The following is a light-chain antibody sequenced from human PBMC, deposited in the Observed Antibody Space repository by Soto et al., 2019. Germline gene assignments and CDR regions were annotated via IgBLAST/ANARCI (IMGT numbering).Light chain of an antibody. CDR1: QSISSY. J-gene: IGKJ2*01. Sequence: DIQMTPSPSSLSASVGDRVTITCRARQSISSYLNWYQHKPGKAPKLLIYAASSLQSGVQSRFSGSGSGTDFTLTISSLQPEDFATYYCQQSYSTMYTFGQGTKVDI. CDR2: AAS. CDR3: QQSYSTMYT. V-gene: IGKV1-39*01.